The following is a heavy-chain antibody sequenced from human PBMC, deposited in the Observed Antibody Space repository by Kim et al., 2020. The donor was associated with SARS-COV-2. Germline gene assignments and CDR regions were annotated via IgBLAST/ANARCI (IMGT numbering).Heavy chain of an antibody. Sequence: QNSQGRVTITRDNAESTAYMELTSLRSEDTAVYYCARKKFFAAGSYSDFDSWGQGTLVTVSS. J-gene: IGHJ4*02. D-gene: IGHD3-10*01. V-gene: IGHV1-3*01. CDR3: ARKKFFAAGSYSDFDS.